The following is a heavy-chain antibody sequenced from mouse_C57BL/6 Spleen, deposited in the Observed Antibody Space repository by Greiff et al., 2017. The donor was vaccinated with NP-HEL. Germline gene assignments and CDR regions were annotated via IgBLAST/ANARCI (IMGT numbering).Heavy chain of an antibody. CDR3: ANHYDYDEGYAMDY. Sequence: QVQLQQSGAELARPGASVKLSCKASGYTFTSYGISWVKQRTGQGLEWIGEIYPRSGNTYYNEKFKGKATLTADKSSSTAYMELRSLTSEDSAVYFCANHYDYDEGYAMDYWGQGTSVTVSS. J-gene: IGHJ4*01. V-gene: IGHV1-81*01. D-gene: IGHD2-4*01. CDR1: GYTFTSYG. CDR2: IYPRSGNT.